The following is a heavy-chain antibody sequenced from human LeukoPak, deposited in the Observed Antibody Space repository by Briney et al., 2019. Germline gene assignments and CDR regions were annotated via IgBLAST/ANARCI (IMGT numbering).Heavy chain of an antibody. V-gene: IGHV1-69*04. CDR1: GGTFSSYT. Sequence: SVKVSCKASGGTFSSYTISWVRQAPGQGLEWMGRIIPILGIANYAQKFQGRVTITADKSTSTAYMELSSLRSEDTAVYYCARERANLQNWFNPWGQGTLVTVSS. J-gene: IGHJ5*02. CDR2: IIPILGIA. CDR3: ARERANLQNWFNP.